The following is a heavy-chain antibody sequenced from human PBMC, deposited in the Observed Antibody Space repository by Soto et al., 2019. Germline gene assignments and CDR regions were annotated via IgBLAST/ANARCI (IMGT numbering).Heavy chain of an antibody. V-gene: IGHV3-33*01. J-gene: IGHJ4*02. D-gene: IGHD2-21*02. Sequence: QVQLVESGGGVVQPGRSLRLSCAASGFTFSSYGMHWVRQAPGKGLEWVAVIWYDGSNKYYADSVKGRFTISRDNSKNTLYLQMNSLRAEDTAVYYCARDRGAFLNGGNSYFDYWGQGTLVTVSS. CDR3: ARDRGAFLNGGNSYFDY. CDR2: IWYDGSNK. CDR1: GFTFSSYG.